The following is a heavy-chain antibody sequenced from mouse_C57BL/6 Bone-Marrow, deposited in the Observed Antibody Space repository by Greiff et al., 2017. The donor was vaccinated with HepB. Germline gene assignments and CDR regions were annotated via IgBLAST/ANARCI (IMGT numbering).Heavy chain of an antibody. CDR3: ARNYYGSSYGDFDY. J-gene: IGHJ2*01. D-gene: IGHD1-1*01. CDR1: GYTFTSYW. Sequence: VKLQESGAELVKPGASVKMSCKASGYTFTSYWITWVKQRPGQGLEWIGDIYPGSGSTNYNEKFKSKATLTVDTSSSTAYMQLSSLTSEDSAVYYCARNYYGSSYGDFDYWGQVTTLTVSS. CDR2: IYPGSGST. V-gene: IGHV1-55*01.